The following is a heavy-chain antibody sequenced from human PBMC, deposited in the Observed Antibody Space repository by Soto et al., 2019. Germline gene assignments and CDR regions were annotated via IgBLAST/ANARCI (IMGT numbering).Heavy chain of an antibody. CDR2: IYGSGNT. CDR3: ARDNGVGP. Sequence: SETLSLTCTVSGGSVSSNTYSWGWLRQAPGKGLDWIGIIYGSGNTYYDSSLQSRVNITADTTKKQFSLMLSSVTAADTAVYYCARDNGVGPWGQGTLVTVPS. CDR1: GGSVSSNTYS. D-gene: IGHD2-8*01. J-gene: IGHJ5*02. V-gene: IGHV4-39*07.